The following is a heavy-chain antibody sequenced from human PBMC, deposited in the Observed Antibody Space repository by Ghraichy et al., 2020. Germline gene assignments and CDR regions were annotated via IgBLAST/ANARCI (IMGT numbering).Heavy chain of an antibody. CDR1: GGSFSGYY. D-gene: IGHD3-3*01. Sequence: SQTLSLTCAVYGGSFSGYYWSWIRQPPGTGLEWIGEINHSGSTNYNPSLKSRVTISVDTSKNQFSLKLSSVTAADTAVYYCARVSSITIFGVVITTTYFDYWGQGTLVNVSA. J-gene: IGHJ4*02. V-gene: IGHV4-34*01. CDR2: INHSGST. CDR3: ARVSSITIFGVVITTTYFDY.